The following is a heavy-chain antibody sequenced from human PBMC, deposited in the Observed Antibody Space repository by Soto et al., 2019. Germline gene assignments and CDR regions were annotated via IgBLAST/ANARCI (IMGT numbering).Heavy chain of an antibody. J-gene: IGHJ6*02. V-gene: IGHV1-3*01. D-gene: IGHD3-3*01. CDR3: ARGTYDFWERSYYYPMDV. CDR1: GYTFTDHA. Sequence: QVQLVQSGAEVKKPGASVRISCKPSGYTFTDHAVHWVRQAPGQRLEWLGWINAGNGNPKYSQRFQGRVTITRDTSASTAYMELSSLRSEDTAVYYCARGTYDFWERSYYYPMDVWGQGTTVTVSS. CDR2: INAGNGNP.